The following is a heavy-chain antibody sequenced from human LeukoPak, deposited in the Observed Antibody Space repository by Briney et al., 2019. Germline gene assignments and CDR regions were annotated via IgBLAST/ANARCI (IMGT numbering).Heavy chain of an antibody. CDR2: ISGSGGST. CDR3: AKVQLWSYYFDY. D-gene: IGHD5-18*01. Sequence: PGGSLRLSCAASGFTFRSFAMHWVRQAPGKGLEWVSAISGSGGSTYYADSVKGRFTISRDNSKNTLYLQMNSLRAEDTAVYYCAKVQLWSYYFDYWGQGTLVTVSS. J-gene: IGHJ4*02. CDR1: GFTFRSFA. V-gene: IGHV3-23*01.